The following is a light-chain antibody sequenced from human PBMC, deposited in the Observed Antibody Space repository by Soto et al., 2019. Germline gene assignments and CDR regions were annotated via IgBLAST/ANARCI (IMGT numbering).Light chain of an antibody. J-gene: IGLJ1*01. Sequence: QSALAQPTSVSGSPGQSIAISCTGTSSDVGGYNYVSWYQRHPGKAPKLLIYEVNSRPSGISNRFSGSKSGNTASLTISGLQAEDEADYYCSSYTSSDTLYVFGSGTKLTVL. CDR2: EVN. V-gene: IGLV2-14*01. CDR3: SSYTSSDTLYV. CDR1: SSDVGGYNY.